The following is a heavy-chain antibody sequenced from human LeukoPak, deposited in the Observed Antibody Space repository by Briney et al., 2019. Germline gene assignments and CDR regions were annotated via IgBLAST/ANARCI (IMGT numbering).Heavy chain of an antibody. D-gene: IGHD5-18*01. CDR1: GGAISSYY. CDR2: IYYSGST. J-gene: IGHJ5*02. CDR3: ARHGYSYGWGWFDP. V-gene: IGHV4-59*08. Sequence: PSETLSLTCTVAGGAISSYYWSWIRQPPGKGLEWFGYIYYSGSTNYNPSLKSRVTISVDTSKNQFSLKLSSVTAADTAVYYCARHGYSYGWGWFDPWGQGTLVTVSS.